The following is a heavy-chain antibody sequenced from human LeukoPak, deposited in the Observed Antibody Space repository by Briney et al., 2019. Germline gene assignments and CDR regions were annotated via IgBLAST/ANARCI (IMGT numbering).Heavy chain of an antibody. J-gene: IGHJ4*02. CDR1: GGTFSSYA. D-gene: IGHD5-18*01. Sequence: SVNVSCKASGGTFSSYAISWVRQAPGQGLEWVGGIIPIFGTANYAQKFQGRVTIPADESTSTAYMELSSLRSEDTAVYYCARDALRGYSYGLTIDYWGQGTLVTVSS. V-gene: IGHV1-69*01. CDR3: ARDALRGYSYGLTIDY. CDR2: IIPIFGTA.